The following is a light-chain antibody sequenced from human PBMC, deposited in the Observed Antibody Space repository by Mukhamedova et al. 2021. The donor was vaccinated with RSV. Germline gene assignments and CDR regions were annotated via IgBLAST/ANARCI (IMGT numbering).Light chain of an antibody. J-gene: IGKJ2*01. V-gene: IGKV3-20*01. CDR3: PHYGRSPYT. CDR2: GAS. Sequence: SVSSSSLAWYQQRPGQTPRLLIYGASIRATGIPDRFSGSGSGTDFTLTINRLEPEDFAVYYCPHYGRSPYTFGQWTKLEIK. CDR1: SVSSSS.